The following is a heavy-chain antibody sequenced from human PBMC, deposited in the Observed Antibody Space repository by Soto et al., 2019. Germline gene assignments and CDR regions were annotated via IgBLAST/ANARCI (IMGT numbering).Heavy chain of an antibody. V-gene: IGHV3-74*01. CDR3: AKDDFFVVGMSRGFDI. Sequence: EVQLVESGGGLVQPGGSLRLSCAASGFTFSRYWMHWVRQAPGEGLVWVSGISTEGSTTRYVDSVKGRFTISRDNVKNTLYLQMSRLRAEDTAVYYCAKDDFFVVGMSRGFDIWGQGTVVTVSS. D-gene: IGHD3-3*01. CDR2: ISTEGSTT. CDR1: GFTFSRYW. J-gene: IGHJ3*02.